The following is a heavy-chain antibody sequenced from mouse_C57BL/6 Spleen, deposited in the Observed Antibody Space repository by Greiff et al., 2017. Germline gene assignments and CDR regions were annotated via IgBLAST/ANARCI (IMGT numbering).Heavy chain of an antibody. CDR1: GFTFSDYG. Sequence: EVKLVESGGGLVKPGGSLKLSCAASGFTFSDYGMHWVRQAPEKGLEWVAYISRGSSTIYYADTVKGRFTISRDNAKNTLFLQMTSLRSEDTAMYYCARTFITTVVAPFDYWGQGTTLTVSS. J-gene: IGHJ2*01. V-gene: IGHV5-17*01. CDR3: ARTFITTVVAPFDY. D-gene: IGHD1-1*01. CDR2: ISRGSSTI.